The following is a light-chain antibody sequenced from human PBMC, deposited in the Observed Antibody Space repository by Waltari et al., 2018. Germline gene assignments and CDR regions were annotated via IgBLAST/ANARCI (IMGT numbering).Light chain of an antibody. J-gene: IGLJ2*01. CDR3: SSQTLDGVVL. CDR2: DVT. CDR1: GSGLGAPDY. V-gene: IGLV2-14*03. Sequence: QSALTQPASVSGSPGQSISISCSGTGSGLGAPDYVSWYQLHPGKAPQVIIYDVTNRAAGVSHRFSASKSANTASLSISGLQPEDEADYYCSSQTLDGVVLFGGGTKLTVL.